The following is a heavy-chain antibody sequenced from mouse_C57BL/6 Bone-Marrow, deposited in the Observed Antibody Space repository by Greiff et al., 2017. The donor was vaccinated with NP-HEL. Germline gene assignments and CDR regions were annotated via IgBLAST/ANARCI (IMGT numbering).Heavy chain of an antibody. J-gene: IGHJ3*01. CDR1: GYTFTSYG. Sequence: QVQLKESGAELARPGASVKLSCKASGYTFTSYGISWVKQRTGQGLEWIGEIYPRSGNTYYNEKFKGKATLTADKSSSTAYMELRSLTSEDSAVYFCARSAQATRFAYWGQGTLVTVSA. CDR3: ARSAQATRFAY. D-gene: IGHD3-2*02. V-gene: IGHV1-81*01. CDR2: IYPRSGNT.